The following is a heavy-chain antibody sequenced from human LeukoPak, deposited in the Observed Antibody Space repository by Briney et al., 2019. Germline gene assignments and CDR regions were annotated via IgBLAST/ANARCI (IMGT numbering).Heavy chain of an antibody. V-gene: IGHV4-34*01. D-gene: IGHD3-22*01. J-gene: IGHJ4*02. CDR3: ARGPPIDYYDSRGYYYVFDY. CDR2: INHSGST. CDR1: GGSLSGYY. Sequence: SETLSLTCAVYGGSLSGYYWSWIRQPPGKGLEWIGEINHSGSTNYNPSLKSRVTISVDTSKNQFSLKLSSVTAADTAVYYCARGPPIDYYDSRGYYYVFDYWGQGTLVTVSS.